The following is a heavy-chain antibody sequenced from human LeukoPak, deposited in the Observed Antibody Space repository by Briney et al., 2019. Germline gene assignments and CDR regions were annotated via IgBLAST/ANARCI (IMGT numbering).Heavy chain of an antibody. V-gene: IGHV3-11*01. CDR3: ARGDSTYFDY. J-gene: IGHJ4*02. CDR2: INSGGSTI. D-gene: IGHD6-13*01. CDR1: GFTFTDYF. Sequence: KPGGSLRLSCAASGFTFTDYFFRWIRQASGKGLEWVSYINSGGSTIYYADSVKGRFTISRDNAKNSLFLQMNSLRAEDTAVYYCARGDSTYFDYWSQGTLVTVSS.